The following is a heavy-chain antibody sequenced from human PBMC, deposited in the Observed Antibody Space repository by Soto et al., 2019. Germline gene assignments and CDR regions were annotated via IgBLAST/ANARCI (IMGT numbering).Heavy chain of an antibody. D-gene: IGHD2-2*01. V-gene: IGHV4-4*02. CDR1: GGSISSSNW. Sequence: PSETLSLTCAVSGGSISSSNWWSWVRQPPGKGLEWIGEIYHSGSTNYNPSLKSRVTISVDTSKNQFSLKLSSVTAADTAVYYCARTPGYCSSTSCLYYFDYWGQGTLVTAPQ. CDR2: IYHSGST. CDR3: ARTPGYCSSTSCLYYFDY. J-gene: IGHJ4*02.